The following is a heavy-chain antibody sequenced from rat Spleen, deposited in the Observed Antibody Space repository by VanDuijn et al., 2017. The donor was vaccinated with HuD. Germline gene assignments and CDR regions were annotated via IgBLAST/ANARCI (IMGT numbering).Heavy chain of an antibody. V-gene: IGHV5-29*01. Sequence: EVQLVESDGGLVQPGRSLKLSCAASGFTFSDYYMAWVRQAPTKGLEWVATISYDGSNTYYRDSVKGRFTISRDNAENTVYLQMNSLRSEDTATYYCARVGTRVSRFAYWGQGTLVTVSS. CDR2: ISYDGSNT. CDR3: ARVGTRVSRFAY. J-gene: IGHJ3*01. CDR1: GFTFSDYY. D-gene: IGHD1-4*01.